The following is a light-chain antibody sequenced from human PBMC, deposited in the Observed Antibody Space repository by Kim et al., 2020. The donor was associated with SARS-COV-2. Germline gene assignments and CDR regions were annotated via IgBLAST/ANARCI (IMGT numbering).Light chain of an antibody. V-gene: IGLV2-8*01. CDR1: SSDIGAYKY. Sequence: SVTISCTRTSSDIGAYKYVSWYQQHPGKAPKLMIYEVNRRPSGVPDRFSGSKSGNTASLTVSGLQAEDEADYYCTSYAGSNNLDVFGTGTKVTVL. CDR2: EVN. J-gene: IGLJ1*01. CDR3: TSYAGSNNLDV.